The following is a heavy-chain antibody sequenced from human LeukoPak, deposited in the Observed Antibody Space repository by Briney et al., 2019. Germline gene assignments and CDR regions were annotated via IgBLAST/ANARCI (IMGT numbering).Heavy chain of an antibody. CDR1: TGSLNSYF. J-gene: IGHJ4*02. Sequence: SETLSLTCTVSTGSLNSYFWTWVRPPAEKGLEWIGRASGTGTAYSSPSLAGRVITSLDTCRHQFSLKLMSVPAADTAVYYRARGKELTGASGHYSFDFCGQGTLGSVSS. CDR3: ARGKELTGASGHYSFDF. CDR2: ASGTGTA. V-gene: IGHV4-4*07. D-gene: IGHD3-9*01.